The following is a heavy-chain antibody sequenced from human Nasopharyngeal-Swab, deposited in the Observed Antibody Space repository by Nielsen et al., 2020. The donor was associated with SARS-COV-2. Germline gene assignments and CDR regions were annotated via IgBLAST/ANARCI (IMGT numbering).Heavy chain of an antibody. Sequence: SVKVSCKASGGTFSSYAISWVRQAPGQGLEWMGGIIPIFGTANYAQKFQGGVTITADKSTSTAYMELSSLRSEDTAVYYCISNGDGYNSFDYWGQGTLVTVSS. CDR2: IIPIFGTA. CDR3: ISNGDGYNSFDY. V-gene: IGHV1-69*06. D-gene: IGHD5-24*01. J-gene: IGHJ4*02. CDR1: GGTFSSYA.